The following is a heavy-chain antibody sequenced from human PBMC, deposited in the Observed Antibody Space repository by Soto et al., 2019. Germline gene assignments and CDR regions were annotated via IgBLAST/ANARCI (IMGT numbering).Heavy chain of an antibody. CDR2: ISGSGGST. CDR3: AKEGGGGSWFDAFDI. Sequence: VQLLESGGGLVQPGGSLRLSCAASGFTFSSYAMSWVRQAPGKGLEWVSAISGSGGSTYYADSVKGRFTISRDNSKNTLYLQRRSLRADDTAVYYCAKEGGGGSWFDAFDIWGQGTMVTVSS. V-gene: IGHV3-23*01. D-gene: IGHD2-15*01. CDR1: GFTFSSYA. J-gene: IGHJ3*02.